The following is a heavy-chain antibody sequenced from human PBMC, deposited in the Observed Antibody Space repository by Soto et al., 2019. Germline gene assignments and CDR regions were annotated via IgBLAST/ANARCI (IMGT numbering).Heavy chain of an antibody. J-gene: IGHJ4*02. Sequence: SETLSLTCTVSGGSISSYYWSWIRQPPGKGLEWIGYIYYSGSTNYNPSLKSRVTISVDTSKNQFSLKLSSVTAADTAVYYCATAVWSGYYDYWGQGTLVTVSS. V-gene: IGHV4-59*08. CDR3: ATAVWSGYYDY. CDR1: GGSISSYY. D-gene: IGHD3-3*01. CDR2: IYYSGST.